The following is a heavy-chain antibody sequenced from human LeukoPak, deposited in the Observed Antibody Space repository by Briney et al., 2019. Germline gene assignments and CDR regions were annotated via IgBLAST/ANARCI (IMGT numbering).Heavy chain of an antibody. CDR2: IYYSGST. Sequence: SETLSLTCTVSGGSISSYYWSWIRQPPGKGLEWIGYIYYSGSTNYNPSLKSRVTISVDTSKNQFSLKLSSVTAADTAVYYCARILANWFDPWGQGTLVTVSS. CDR1: GGSISSYY. V-gene: IGHV4-59*01. CDR3: ARILANWFDP. J-gene: IGHJ5*02. D-gene: IGHD2-15*01.